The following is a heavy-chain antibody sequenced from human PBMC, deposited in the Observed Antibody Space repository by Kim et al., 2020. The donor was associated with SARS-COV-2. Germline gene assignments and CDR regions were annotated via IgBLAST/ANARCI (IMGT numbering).Heavy chain of an antibody. CDR2: INHSGST. D-gene: IGHD3-10*01. CDR1: GGSFSGYY. V-gene: IGHV4-34*01. CDR3: ARVESLLWFRELSYYYYGMDV. Sequence: SETLSLTCAVYGGSFSGYYWSWIRQPPGKGLEWIGEINHSGSTNYNPSLKSRVTISVDTSKNQFSLKLSSVTAADTAVYYCARVESLLWFRELSYYYYGMDVWGQGTTVTVSS. J-gene: IGHJ6*02.